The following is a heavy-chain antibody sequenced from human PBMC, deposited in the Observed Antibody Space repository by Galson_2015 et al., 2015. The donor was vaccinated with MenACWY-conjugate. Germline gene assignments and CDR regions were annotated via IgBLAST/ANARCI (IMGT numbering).Heavy chain of an antibody. CDR1: GFTFTNYA. J-gene: IGHJ4*02. CDR2: IGGSGERT. CDR3: AKDRWDTYMNYYFDS. V-gene: IGHV3-23*01. Sequence: SLRLSCAASGFTFTNYAASWVRQAPGKGLEWVSGIGGSGERTHYADSVKGRFTISRDNSKDTLHLQMNSLRAEDTAVYYCAKDRWDTYMNYYFDSWGQGTLVTVSS. D-gene: IGHD5-18*01.